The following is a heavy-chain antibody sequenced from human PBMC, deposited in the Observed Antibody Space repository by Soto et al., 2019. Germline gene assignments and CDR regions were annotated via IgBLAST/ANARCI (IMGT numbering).Heavy chain of an antibody. V-gene: IGHV3-23*01. CDR2: ISGSGGST. CDR1: GFTFSSYA. D-gene: IGHD3-3*01. Sequence: GGSLRLSCAASGFTFSSYAMSWVRQAPGKGLEWVSAISGSGGSTYYADSVKGRFTISRDNSKNTLYLQMNSLRAEDTAVYYCARDRVYDFWTQYYYYYMDVWGKGTTVTVSS. J-gene: IGHJ6*03. CDR3: ARDRVYDFWTQYYYYYMDV.